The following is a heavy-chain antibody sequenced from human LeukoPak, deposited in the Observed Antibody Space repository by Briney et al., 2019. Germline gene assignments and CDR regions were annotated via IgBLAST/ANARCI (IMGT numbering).Heavy chain of an antibody. CDR1: GYTFTSYD. CDR2: MNPNSGNT. V-gene: IGHV1-8*01. CDR3: ARGRRRAAAGHYYYYMAV. Sequence: ASVKVSCKASGYTFTSYDINWVRQATGQGLEWMGWMNPNSGNTGYAQKFQGRVTMTRNTSISTAYMELSSLRSEDTAVYYCARGRRRAAAGHYYYYMAVWGKGTTVTVSS. J-gene: IGHJ6*03. D-gene: IGHD6-13*01.